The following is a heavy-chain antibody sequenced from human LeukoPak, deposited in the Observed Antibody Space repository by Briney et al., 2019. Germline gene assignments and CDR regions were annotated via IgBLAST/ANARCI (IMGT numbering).Heavy chain of an antibody. CDR1: GGSFSGYY. CDR2: INHRGST. D-gene: IGHD3-3*01. J-gene: IGHJ4*02. Sequence: SETLSLTCAVYGGSFSGYYWSWIRQPPGKGLEWIGEINHRGSTNYNPSLKSRVTISVDTSKNQFSLKLSSVTAADTAVYYCARSSSGVVIIFYFDYWGQGTLVTVSS. V-gene: IGHV4-34*01. CDR3: ARSSSGVVIIFYFDY.